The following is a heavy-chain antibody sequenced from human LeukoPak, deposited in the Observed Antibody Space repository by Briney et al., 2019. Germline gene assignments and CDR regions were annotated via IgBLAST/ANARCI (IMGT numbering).Heavy chain of an antibody. Sequence: SETLSLTCAVSGYSISSGYYWGWIRQPPRKGLEWIGSIYHSGSTYYKPSLKSRVTISVDTSKNQFSLKLSSVTAADTAVYYCARQGRDYFDYWGQGTLVTVSS. J-gene: IGHJ4*02. CDR3: ARQGRDYFDY. CDR2: IYHSGST. V-gene: IGHV4-38-2*01. CDR1: GYSISSGYY.